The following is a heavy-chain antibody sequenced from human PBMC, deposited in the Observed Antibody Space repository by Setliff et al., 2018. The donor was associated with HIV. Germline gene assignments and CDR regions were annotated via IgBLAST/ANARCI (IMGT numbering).Heavy chain of an antibody. CDR3: ARDHHTSYSSGWYFRAFDI. V-gene: IGHV1-18*01. D-gene: IGHD6-19*01. CDR1: GYTFTNYG. CDR2: ISAYNGYT. Sequence: EASVKVSCKASGYTFTNYGIAWVRQAPGQGLEWMGWISAYNGYTNYAQNLQGRVTMTTDTSTKTGYMELRSLTSNDTAVYYCARDHHTSYSSGWYFRAFDIWGQGTMVTVSS. J-gene: IGHJ3*02.